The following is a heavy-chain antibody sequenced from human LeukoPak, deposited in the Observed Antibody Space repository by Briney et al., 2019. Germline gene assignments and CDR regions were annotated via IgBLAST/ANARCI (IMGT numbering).Heavy chain of an antibody. V-gene: IGHV3-21*01. CDR2: ISSSSSYI. CDR1: GFTFSSYA. CDR3: ARDGTNPTYYDILTAVPYYYYGMDA. Sequence: GGSLRLSCAASGFTFSSYAMSWVRQAPGKGLEWVSSISSSSSYIYYADSVKGRFTISRDNAKNSLYLQMNSLRAEDTAVYYCARDGTNPTYYDILTAVPYYYYGMDAWGQGTTVTVSS. J-gene: IGHJ6*02. D-gene: IGHD3-9*01.